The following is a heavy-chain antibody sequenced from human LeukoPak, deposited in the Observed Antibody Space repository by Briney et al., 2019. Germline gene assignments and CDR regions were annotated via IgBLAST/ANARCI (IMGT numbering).Heavy chain of an antibody. CDR3: AKGSVMITFGGVRYYYYYMDV. J-gene: IGHJ6*03. V-gene: IGHV3-23*01. D-gene: IGHD3-16*01. Sequence: GGSLRLSCAASGFTFSSYAMSWVRQAPGKGLEWVSAISGSGGSTYYADSVKGRFTISRDNSKNTLYLQMNSLRAEDTAVYYCAKGSVMITFGGVRYYYYYMDVWGKGTTVTISS. CDR2: ISGSGGST. CDR1: GFTFSSYA.